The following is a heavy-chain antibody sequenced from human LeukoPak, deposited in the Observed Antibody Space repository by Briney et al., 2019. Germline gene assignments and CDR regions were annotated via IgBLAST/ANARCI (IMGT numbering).Heavy chain of an antibody. CDR1: GYTFTGYV. J-gene: IGHJ3*02. CDR3: AKDQGNHYDSSGYWLGAFDI. D-gene: IGHD3-22*01. CDR2: INPNSGGA. V-gene: IGHV1-2*07. Sequence: ASVKVSCKPSGYTFTGYVLHWVRPAPGQGLEWMGWINPNSGGANYAHNLQGRGTMTRDTSISTAYMELIGLRSDDTAVYYCAKDQGNHYDSSGYWLGAFDIWGQGTMVTVSS.